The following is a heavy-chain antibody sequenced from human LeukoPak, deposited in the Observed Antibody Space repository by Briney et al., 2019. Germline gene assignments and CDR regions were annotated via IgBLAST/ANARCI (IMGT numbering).Heavy chain of an antibody. CDR1: GGSISSSSYY. CDR3: ATRGRWLQYLPEEGYFDL. CDR2: IYYSGST. V-gene: IGHV4-39*01. J-gene: IGHJ2*01. D-gene: IGHD5-24*01. Sequence: TLSLTCTVSGGSISSSSYYWSWIRQPPGKGLEWIGSIYYSGSTYYNPSLKSRVTISVDTSKNQFSLKLSSVTAADTAVYYFATRGRWLQYLPEEGYFDLWGRGTLVTVSS.